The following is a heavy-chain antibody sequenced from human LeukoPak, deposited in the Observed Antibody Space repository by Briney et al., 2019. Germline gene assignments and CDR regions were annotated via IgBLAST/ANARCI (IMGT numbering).Heavy chain of an antibody. V-gene: IGHV4-59*08. J-gene: IGHJ4*02. D-gene: IGHD2-8*02. CDR2: IFYGRRT. CDR3: ARLGSYCTAGVCSDD. CDR1: GGSISSHY. Sequence: SQTLSLTCTVSGGSISSHYWSWIRQPPGKELEWIGNIFYGRRTIFHTSLKSRVTISVDTSKNQFSLKLSSVTAADTAVYYCARLGSYCTAGVCSDDWGEGTLVTVPS.